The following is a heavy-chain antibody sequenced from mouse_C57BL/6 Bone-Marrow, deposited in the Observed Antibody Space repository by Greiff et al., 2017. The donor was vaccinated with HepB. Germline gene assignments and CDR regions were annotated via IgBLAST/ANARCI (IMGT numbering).Heavy chain of an antibody. CDR3: ARVSLRLAFDY. D-gene: IGHD2-12*01. CDR1: GYSITSGYY. J-gene: IGHJ2*01. Sequence: EVKLLESGPGLVKPSQSLSLTCSVTGYSITSGYYWNWIRQFPGNKLEWMGYISYDGSNNYNPSLKNRISITRDTSKNQFFLKLNSVTTEDTATYYCARVSLRLAFDYWGQGTTLTVSS. CDR2: ISYDGSN. V-gene: IGHV3-6*01.